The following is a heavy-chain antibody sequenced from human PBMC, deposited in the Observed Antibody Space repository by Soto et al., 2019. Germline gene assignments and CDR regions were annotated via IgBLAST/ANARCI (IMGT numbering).Heavy chain of an antibody. Sequence: GASVKVSCKASGYTFTSYYMHWVRQAPGQGLEWMGIINPSGGSTSYAQKFQGRVTMTRDTSTSTVYMELSGLRSEDTAVYYCARPGIAVAGRYYYYGMDVWGQGTTVTVSS. V-gene: IGHV1-46*01. J-gene: IGHJ6*02. CDR1: GYTFTSYY. CDR2: INPSGGST. CDR3: ARPGIAVAGRYYYYGMDV. D-gene: IGHD6-19*01.